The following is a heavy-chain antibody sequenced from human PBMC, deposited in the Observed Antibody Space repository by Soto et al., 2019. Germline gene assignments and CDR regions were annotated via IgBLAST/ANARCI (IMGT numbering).Heavy chain of an antibody. J-gene: IGHJ5*02. CDR2: IYWDDDK. D-gene: IGHD3-10*02. V-gene: IGHV2-5*02. Sequence: SGPTLVNPTQTLTLTCTFSGFSLSTSGVGVGWIRQPPGKAPEWLAIIYWDDDKRYSPFLKSGLTITKDTSKNQVVLTLTNMDPVDTATYYCAHYVSTSPAGWFDPWGQGILVTVSS. CDR1: GFSLSTSGVG. CDR3: AHYVSTSPAGWFDP.